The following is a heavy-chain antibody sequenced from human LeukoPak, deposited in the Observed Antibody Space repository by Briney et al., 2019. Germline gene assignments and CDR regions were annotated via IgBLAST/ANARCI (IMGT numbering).Heavy chain of an antibody. V-gene: IGHV3-74*01. CDR3: AKAPSEICGYYPEYFRH. CDR1: GFTFSSYW. CDR2: IKSDGGT. D-gene: IGHD3-22*01. J-gene: IGHJ1*01. Sequence: GGSLRLSCAASGFTFSSYWMCCVRHAPGKGLGWVSRIKSDGGTNYSAYAKGRVTISTDDTKNKVPLQMNRLSAEDTRVFYCAKAPSEICGYYPEYFRHWGQGTLVSVSS.